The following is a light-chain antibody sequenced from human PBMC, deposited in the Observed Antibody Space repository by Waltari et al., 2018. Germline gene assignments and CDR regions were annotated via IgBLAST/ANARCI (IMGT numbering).Light chain of an antibody. CDR2: YAS. J-gene: IGKJ1*01. V-gene: IGKV6-21*02. CDR1: QSIGSR. CDR3: QQSSRSPT. Sequence: DIVLTQSPDFQSVTPKATVTITCRASQSIGSRLHWHQQKRDQSPKLLIKYASQAISGVPTRFSGRSCGKDFTPTSNRLEAEDAATYCCQQSSRSPTFGQGTKVEIK.